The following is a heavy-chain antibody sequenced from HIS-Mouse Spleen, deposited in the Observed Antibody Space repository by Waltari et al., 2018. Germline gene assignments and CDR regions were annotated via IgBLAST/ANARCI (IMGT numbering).Heavy chain of an antibody. CDR2: ISYDGSNT. CDR3: ARSGLAARLGY. D-gene: IGHD6-6*01. J-gene: IGHJ4*02. Sequence: QVQLVESGGGVVQPGRSLRLSCAASGFTFSSYAMHWVRRAPGKGLEWVAVISYDGSNTYYADSVKGRFTISRDNSKNTLYLQMNSLRAEDTAVYYCARSGLAARLGYWGQGTLVTVSS. V-gene: IGHV3-30*04. CDR1: GFTFSSYA.